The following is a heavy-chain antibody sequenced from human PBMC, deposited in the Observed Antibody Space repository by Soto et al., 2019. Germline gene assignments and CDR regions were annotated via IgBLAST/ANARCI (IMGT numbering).Heavy chain of an antibody. V-gene: IGHV3-30-3*01. J-gene: IGHJ6*02. D-gene: IGHD3-22*01. Sequence: QVQLVESGGGVVQPGRSLRLSCAASGFIFSNYVMHWVRQAPGKGLEWVAVISYDGNSKHYADSVKGRFTISRDNSKSTLYVQMNSLRAEDTAVYYCANVMDSSGYYYYYYGMDVWGQGTTVTVSS. CDR1: GFIFSNYV. CDR2: ISYDGNSK. CDR3: ANVMDSSGYYYYYYGMDV.